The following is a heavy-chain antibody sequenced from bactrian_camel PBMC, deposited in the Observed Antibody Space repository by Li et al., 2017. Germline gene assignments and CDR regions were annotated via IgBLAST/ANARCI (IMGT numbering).Heavy chain of an antibody. J-gene: IGHJ6*01. CDR2: ISPGGGRS. D-gene: IGHD1*01. CDR1: GYTYSRVC. V-gene: IGHV3S1*01. Sequence: HVQLVESGGGSVQAGGSLRLSCAASGYTYSRVCMGWFRQAPGKAREGLAAISPGGGRSFYGDSVLGRFTISRDDAKSTLYLQIDGLKTEDTAVYYCATVRAGPTCSPPFNDHGCFGYWGQGTQVTVS. CDR3: ATVRAGPTCSPPFNDHGCFGY.